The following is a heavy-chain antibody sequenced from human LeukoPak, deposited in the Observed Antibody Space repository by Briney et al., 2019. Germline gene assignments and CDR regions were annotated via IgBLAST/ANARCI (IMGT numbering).Heavy chain of an antibody. CDR1: GGSVSRGYYY. J-gene: IGHJ4*02. V-gene: IGHV4-61*02. CDR2: IYTDGAI. CDR3: AREAVSGPFEY. Sequence: SQTLSLTRTVSGGSVSRGYYYWSWIRQPAGERLEWIGRIYTDGAIYYNPSLKSRVTISLDTSKNHFSLKLTSVTAADTAVYYCAREAVSGPFEYWGQGTLVTVSS. D-gene: IGHD6-19*01.